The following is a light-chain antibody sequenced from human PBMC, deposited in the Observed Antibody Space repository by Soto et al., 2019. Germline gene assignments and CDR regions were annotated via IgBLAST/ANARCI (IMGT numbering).Light chain of an antibody. V-gene: IGLV1-40*01. CDR2: GNS. J-gene: IGLJ1*01. CDR3: QSYDSSLSGYV. CDR1: SSNIGAGYD. Sequence: QSVLTQPPSVSGAPGQGVTISCTGSSSNIGAGYDVHWYQQFPGTAPKLLIYGNSNRPSGVPDRFSGSKSGTSVSLAITGLQAEDEADYYCQSYDSSLSGYVFGTGTKVTVL.